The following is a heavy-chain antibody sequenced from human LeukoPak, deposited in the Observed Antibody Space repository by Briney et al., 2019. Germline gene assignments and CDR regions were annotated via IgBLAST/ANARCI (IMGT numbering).Heavy chain of an antibody. CDR3: ARALDCGGDCYYFDY. CDR2: VSGSGSST. V-gene: IGHV3-23*01. CDR1: GFTFNNYA. D-gene: IGHD2-21*01. Sequence: GGSLRLSCAASGFTFNNYAMSWVRQAPGKGLEWVSAVSGSGSSTNYADSVKGRFTVSRDNSKNTLYLQMNSLRAEDTAVYYCARALDCGGDCYYFDYWGQGTLVTVSS. J-gene: IGHJ4*02.